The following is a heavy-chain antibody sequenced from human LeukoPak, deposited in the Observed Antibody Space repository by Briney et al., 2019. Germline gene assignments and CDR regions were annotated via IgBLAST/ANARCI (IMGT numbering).Heavy chain of an antibody. V-gene: IGHV3-53*01. J-gene: IGHJ3*02. Sequence: GGSLRLSCGASGLAVNSNYISWVRQAPGKGLEWVSAIYSGGATYYADSVKGRFTVSRDDSKNTLYLQMYRLRAEDTAMYYCVSQKWLYAFDIWGQGTMVTVPS. D-gene: IGHD5-24*01. CDR1: GLAVNSNY. CDR3: VSQKWLYAFDI. CDR2: IYSGGAT.